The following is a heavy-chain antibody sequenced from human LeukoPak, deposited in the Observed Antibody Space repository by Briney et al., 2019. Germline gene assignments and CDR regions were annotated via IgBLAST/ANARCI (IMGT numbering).Heavy chain of an antibody. Sequence: ASVKVSCKASGYTFTSYDINWVRQATGQGLEWMGWMNPNSGNTGYAQKFQGRVTMTRNTSISTAYMELSSLRSEDTAVYHCARVGSDSSSWFTYFDYWGQGTLVTVSS. CDR2: MNPNSGNT. J-gene: IGHJ4*02. V-gene: IGHV1-8*01. D-gene: IGHD6-13*01. CDR3: ARVGSDSSSWFTYFDY. CDR1: GYTFTSYD.